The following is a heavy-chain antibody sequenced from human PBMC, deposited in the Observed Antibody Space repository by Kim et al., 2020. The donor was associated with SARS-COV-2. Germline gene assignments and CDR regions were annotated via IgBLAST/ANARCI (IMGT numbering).Heavy chain of an antibody. D-gene: IGHD6-19*01. CDR3: ARDGSGWLIDY. J-gene: IGHJ4*02. V-gene: IGHV3-11*01. Sequence: YDADAVKGRSTISRENANNSQYLQMNDLRAEDTAVYYCARDGSGWLIDYWGQGTLVTVSP.